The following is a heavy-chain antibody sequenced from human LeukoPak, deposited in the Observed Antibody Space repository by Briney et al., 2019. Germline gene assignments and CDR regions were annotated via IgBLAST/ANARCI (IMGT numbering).Heavy chain of an antibody. CDR2: IYSSGST. Sequence: PSETLSPTCTVSGGSISSYYWSWIRQPPGKGLEWIGYIYSSGSTNYNPSPKSRVTISVDTSKNQFSLKLSSVTAADTAVYYCARAAYGGNPSDFDYWGQGTLVTVSS. D-gene: IGHD4-23*01. CDR1: GGSISSYY. V-gene: IGHV4-59*01. CDR3: ARAAYGGNPSDFDY. J-gene: IGHJ4*02.